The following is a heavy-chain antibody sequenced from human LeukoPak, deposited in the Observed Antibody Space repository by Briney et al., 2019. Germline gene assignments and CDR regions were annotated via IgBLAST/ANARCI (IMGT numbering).Heavy chain of an antibody. CDR1: GFTFDDYG. Sequence: GGSLRLSCAASGFTFDDYGMSWVRQAPGKGLEWVSGINWNGGSTGYADSVKGRFTISRDNAKNSLYLQMNSLRDEDTAVYSCARDGVRDGLYFDRWGQGTLVTVSS. D-gene: IGHD5-24*01. V-gene: IGHV3-20*04. CDR2: INWNGGST. CDR3: ARDGVRDGLYFDR. J-gene: IGHJ4*02.